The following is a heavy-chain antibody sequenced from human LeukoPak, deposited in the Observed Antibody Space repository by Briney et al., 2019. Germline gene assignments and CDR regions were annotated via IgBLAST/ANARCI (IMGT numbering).Heavy chain of an antibody. CDR2: INPNSGGT. CDR3: ARVNGGLVVVAAYLYFDY. J-gene: IGHJ4*02. CDR1: GYTFTGYY. Sequence: ASVKVSCKASGYTFTGYYMHWVRQAPGQGLEWMGWINPNSGGTNYAQKFQGRVTMTRDTSISTAYMELSRLRSDDTAVYYCARVNGGLVVVAAYLYFDYWGQGTLVTVSS. D-gene: IGHD2-15*01. V-gene: IGHV1-2*02.